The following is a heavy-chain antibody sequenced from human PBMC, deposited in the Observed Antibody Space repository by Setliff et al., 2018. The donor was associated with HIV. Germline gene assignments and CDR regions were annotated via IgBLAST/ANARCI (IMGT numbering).Heavy chain of an antibody. Sequence: GGSLRLTCAVSGFTFSNYWMSWVRQAPGKGLEWVAKIHQSGSEMYYLDSVKGRFTISRDNAKNSLYLQMNSLRVDDTAVYYCARAPYYNFWSGYSGQGYTDVWGKGTTVTVSS. V-gene: IGHV3-7*03. CDR3: ARAPYYNFWSGYSGQGYTDV. D-gene: IGHD3-3*01. CDR2: IHQSGSEM. J-gene: IGHJ6*03. CDR1: GFTFSNYW.